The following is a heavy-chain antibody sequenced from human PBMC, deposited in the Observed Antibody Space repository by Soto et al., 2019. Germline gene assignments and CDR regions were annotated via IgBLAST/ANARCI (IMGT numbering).Heavy chain of an antibody. V-gene: IGHV3-74*01. D-gene: IGHD2-15*01. Sequence: EVQLVESGGGLVQPGGSLRLSCAASGFSFSTYWMHWVRQAPGKGLVWVSRINSDGSRTNDADSVKGRFTISRDSATNTLYLQMNSLRAEDTAMYYCARFSMSSVVAATYVDYWGQGTLVTVSS. CDR2: INSDGSRT. CDR1: GFSFSTYW. J-gene: IGHJ4*02. CDR3: ARFSMSSVVAATYVDY.